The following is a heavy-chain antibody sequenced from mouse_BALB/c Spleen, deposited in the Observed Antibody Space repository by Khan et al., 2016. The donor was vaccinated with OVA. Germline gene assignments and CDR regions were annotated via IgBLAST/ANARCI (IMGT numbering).Heavy chain of an antibody. J-gene: IGHJ3*01. D-gene: IGHD4-1*01. Sequence: EVQLHQSGTVLARPGASVKMSCKASGYTFTSYWMHWVKQRPGQGLEWIGDIYPGNTDTNYNQKFKGKAKLTAVTSTSTAYMELSSLPNEDSAVYYCTRRNWDVAWFAYWGQGTLVTVSA. CDR1: GYTFTSYW. CDR3: TRRNWDVAWFAY. CDR2: IYPGNTDT. V-gene: IGHV1-5*01.